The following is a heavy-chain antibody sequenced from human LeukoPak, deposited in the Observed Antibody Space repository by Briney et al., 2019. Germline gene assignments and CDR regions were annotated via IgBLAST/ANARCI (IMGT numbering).Heavy chain of an antibody. Sequence: SETLSLTCTVSGGSISSSSYYWGWIRQPPGKGLEWIGSIYYSGSTYYNPSLKSRVTISVDTSKNQFSLKLSSVTAADTAVYYCARDWGNEHYSSSWFLPYYYYYMDLWGKGTTVTVSS. CDR2: IYYSGST. J-gene: IGHJ6*03. CDR3: ARDWGNEHYSSSWFLPYYYYYMDL. V-gene: IGHV4-39*07. CDR1: GGSISSSSYY. D-gene: IGHD6-13*01.